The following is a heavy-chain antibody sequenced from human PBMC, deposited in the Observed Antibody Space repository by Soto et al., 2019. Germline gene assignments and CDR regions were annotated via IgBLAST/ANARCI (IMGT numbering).Heavy chain of an antibody. J-gene: IGHJ1*01. V-gene: IGHV3-23*01. CDR3: AKDQNDDFWSGPATEDFHQ. D-gene: IGHD3-3*01. CDR2: ISGSGSGT. CDR1: GFTFSNYA. Sequence: GGSLRLSCAASGFTFSNYAMSWVRQAPGKGLEWVSSISGSGSGTYYADSVKGRFTISRDNSKNTLYLQMNSLRAEDTAIFYCAKDQNDDFWSGPATEDFHQWGKGTWVTVS.